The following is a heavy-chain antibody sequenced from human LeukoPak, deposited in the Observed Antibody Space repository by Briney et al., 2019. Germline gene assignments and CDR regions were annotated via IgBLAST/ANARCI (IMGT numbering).Heavy chain of an antibody. V-gene: IGHV1-18*01. D-gene: IGHD3-22*01. CDR1: GYTFTSYG. Sequence: ASVKVSCKASGYTFTSYGISWVRQAPGQGLEWMGWISAYNGNTNYAQKLQGRVTMTTDKSTSTAYMELSSLGSEDTAVYYCAPGYYDSSGFGGYWGQGTLVTVSS. J-gene: IGHJ4*02. CDR2: ISAYNGNT. CDR3: APGYYDSSGFGGY.